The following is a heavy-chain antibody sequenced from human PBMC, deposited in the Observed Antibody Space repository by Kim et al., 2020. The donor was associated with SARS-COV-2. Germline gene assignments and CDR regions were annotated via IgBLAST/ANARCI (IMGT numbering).Heavy chain of an antibody. J-gene: IGHJ3*02. V-gene: IGHV1-69*01. CDR3: ARSFLGGRIPTAFDI. D-gene: IGHD2-15*01. Sequence: HKFQDRVTITADESTSTAYMELSSLRSEDTAVYYCARSFLGGRIPTAFDIWGQGTMVTVSS.